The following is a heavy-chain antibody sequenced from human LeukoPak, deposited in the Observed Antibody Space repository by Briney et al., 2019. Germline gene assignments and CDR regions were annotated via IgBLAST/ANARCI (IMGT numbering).Heavy chain of an antibody. CDR2: IGLHGYPL. J-gene: IGHJ4*02. CDR1: GFTFNIYY. CDR3: ARKDFSSGSFTF. D-gene: IGHD3-22*01. V-gene: IGHV3-11*04. Sequence: PGGSLRLSCAVSGFTFNIYYMSWIRQAPGKGLEWISYIGLHGYPLDYADSVKGRFTISRDNAQNSLYLDMSSLRAEDTAVYYCARKDFSSGSFTFWDQGTLVTVSS.